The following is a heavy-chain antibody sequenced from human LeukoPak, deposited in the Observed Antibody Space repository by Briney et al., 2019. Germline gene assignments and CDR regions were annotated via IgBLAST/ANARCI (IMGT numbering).Heavy chain of an antibody. J-gene: IGHJ4*02. V-gene: IGHV1-8*03. D-gene: IGHD4-11*01. CDR3: YSNYGDSFDY. CDR1: GYTFTSYD. Sequence: ASVKVSCKASGYTFTSYDINWVRQATGQGLEWMGWMNPNSGNTGYAQKFQGRVTITRNTSITTAYMELSSLRSEDTAVYYCYSNYGDSFDYWGQGTLLTVSS. CDR2: MNPNSGNT.